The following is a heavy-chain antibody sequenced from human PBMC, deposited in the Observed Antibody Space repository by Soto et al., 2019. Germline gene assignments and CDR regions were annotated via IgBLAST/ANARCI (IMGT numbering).Heavy chain of an antibody. CDR2: ISGSGVST. J-gene: IGHJ3*01. V-gene: IGHV3-23*01. Sequence: EVQLLESGGGLVQPGGSLRLSCAPSGFTFNTDAMSWVRQAPGKGLEWVSSISGSGVSTYYADSVKGRFTISRDNSKNTLYLQMNYLRTEDTAVYYCAKTRRYYYGSGSPYVFDFWGQGTMVTVSS. CDR1: GFTFNTDA. CDR3: AKTRRYYYGSGSPYVFDF. D-gene: IGHD3-10*01.